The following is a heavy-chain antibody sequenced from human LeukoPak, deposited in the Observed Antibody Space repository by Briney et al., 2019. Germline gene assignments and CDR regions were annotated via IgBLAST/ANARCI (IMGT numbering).Heavy chain of an antibody. CDR2: INAGNGNT. CDR1: GYTFTSYA. J-gene: IGHJ4*02. D-gene: IGHD3-22*01. CDR3: ARGSSSSGQYDY. Sequence: ASVKVSCKASGYTFTSYAMHWVRQAPGQRLEWMGWINAGNGNTKYSQKFQGRVTITRDTSASTAYMELSSLRSEDTAVYYCARGSSSSGQYDYWGQGTLVTVS. V-gene: IGHV1-3*01.